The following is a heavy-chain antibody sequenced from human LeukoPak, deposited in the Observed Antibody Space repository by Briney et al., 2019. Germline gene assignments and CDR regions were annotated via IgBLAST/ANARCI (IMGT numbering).Heavy chain of an antibody. CDR1: GYTLTELS. D-gene: IGHD3-22*01. J-gene: IGHJ4*02. CDR2: FDPEYGET. V-gene: IGHV1-24*01. CDR3: ATARQYYYDSSGHPYFDY. Sequence: ASVKVSCKVSGYTLTELSMHWVRQAPGKGLEWMGGFDPEYGETIYAQKFQGRVTMTEDTSTGTAYMELSSLRPEDTAVYYCATARQYYYDSSGHPYFDYWGQGTLVTVSS.